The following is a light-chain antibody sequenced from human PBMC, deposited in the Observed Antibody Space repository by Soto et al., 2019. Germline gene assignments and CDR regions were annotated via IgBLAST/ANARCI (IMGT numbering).Light chain of an antibody. J-gene: IGLJ1*01. Sequence: QSALTQPRSVSGSPGRSVSISCTGTSSDVGGYTSVSWYQQYPGQAPKLMIFDVTKRPSGVPDRFSGSKSGNTASLTISGLQAEDEADYYCCSYAGSYIFVLGSGTKVTVL. CDR2: DVT. CDR3: CSYAGSYIFV. V-gene: IGLV2-11*01. CDR1: SSDVGGYTS.